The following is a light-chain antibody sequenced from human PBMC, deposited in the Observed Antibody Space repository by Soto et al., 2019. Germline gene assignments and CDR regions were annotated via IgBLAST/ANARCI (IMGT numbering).Light chain of an antibody. CDR1: SSDIGAYNF. V-gene: IGLV2-14*03. CDR2: DVN. J-gene: IGLJ2*01. CDR3: TSWKTSTTMI. Sequence: QSALTQPASVSGSPGQSITISCTGTSSDIGAYNFVSWYQQHPGKAPKLMLYDVNIRPSGVSNRFSGSKSGNTASLTISGLQAEDEADYYCTSWKTSTTMIFGGGPKVTVL.